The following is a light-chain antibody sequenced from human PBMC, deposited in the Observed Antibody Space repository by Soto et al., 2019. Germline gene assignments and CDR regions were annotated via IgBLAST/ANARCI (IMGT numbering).Light chain of an antibody. Sequence: DIQVTQSPSSLSASVGERVTITCRASQSISNFLNWYQHKPGKAPTLLIYAASTLQSGDPSRFSGSGSGTEFQPTINSLHPEDVATYDCQESYTSHILAFGPETTGD. CDR2: AAS. J-gene: IGKJ3*01. V-gene: IGKV1-39*01. CDR3: QESYTSHILA. CDR1: QSISNF.